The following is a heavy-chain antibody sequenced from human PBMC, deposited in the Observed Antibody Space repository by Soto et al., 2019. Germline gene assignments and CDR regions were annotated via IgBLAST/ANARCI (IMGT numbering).Heavy chain of an antibody. Sequence: QVQLQQWGAGLLKPSETLSLACAVYSGSFSGYYWSWIRQPPGKGLEWIGEIDHTGSTNYNPSLKSRVTISADTSKNQFSLKLTPVTAADTAVYYCARRGGGYYPYYFDYWGQGGLVTVSS. J-gene: IGHJ4*02. CDR1: SGSFSGYY. V-gene: IGHV4-34*01. D-gene: IGHD3-22*01. CDR2: IDHTGST. CDR3: ARRGGGYYPYYFDY.